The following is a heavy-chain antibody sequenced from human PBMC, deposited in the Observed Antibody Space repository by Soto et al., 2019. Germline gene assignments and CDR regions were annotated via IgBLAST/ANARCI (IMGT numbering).Heavy chain of an antibody. D-gene: IGHD1-1*01. J-gene: IGHJ5*02. CDR2: IYHSGST. CDR3: SRVWYTWNEEMRGFEP. V-gene: IGHV4-30-2*01. CDR1: GVSISSGGYS. Sequence: QLQLQESGSGLVKPSQTLSLTCAVSGVSISSGGYSWLWIRQPPGKGLERIGYIYHSGSTYYNPSLKSRVTISVDTSKNLFSLKLISVTAADSAVYYCSRVWYTWNEEMRGFEPWGQGTLVTVSS.